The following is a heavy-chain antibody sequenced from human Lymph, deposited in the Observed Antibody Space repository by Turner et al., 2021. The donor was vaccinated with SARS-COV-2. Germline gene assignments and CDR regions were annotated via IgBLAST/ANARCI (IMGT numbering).Heavy chain of an antibody. CDR3: ARLVRRAEYYFDY. CDR2: IYYSGSN. J-gene: IGHJ4*02. D-gene: IGHD3-10*01. Sequence: QLQLQESGPGLVKHSETLSLTGTVSGGSISSSSHYWGWIRHPPGRGREWIGHIYYSGSNNYNHSLKSRVTISVDTYKNQFSLKLSSVTAADTAVYYCARLVRRAEYYFDYWGQGTLVTVSS. CDR1: GGSISSSSHY. V-gene: IGHV4-39*01.